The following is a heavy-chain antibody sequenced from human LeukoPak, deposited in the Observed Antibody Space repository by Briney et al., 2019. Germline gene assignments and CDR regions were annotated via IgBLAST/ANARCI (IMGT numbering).Heavy chain of an antibody. CDR3: AKDPGTTYYYGSGSYSGFDY. D-gene: IGHD3-10*01. Sequence: PGGSLRLSCAASGFTFSSYAMSWVRQAPGKGLEWVSAISGSGGSTYYADSVKGRFTISRDNSKNTLYLQMNSLRAEDTAVYYCAKDPGTTYYYGSGSYSGFDYWGQGTLVTVSS. CDR2: ISGSGGST. V-gene: IGHV3-23*01. CDR1: GFTFSSYA. J-gene: IGHJ4*02.